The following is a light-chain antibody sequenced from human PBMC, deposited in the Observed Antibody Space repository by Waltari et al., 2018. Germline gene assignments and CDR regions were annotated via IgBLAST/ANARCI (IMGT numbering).Light chain of an antibody. CDR3: QCYDSRLSGVV. J-gene: IGLJ2*01. V-gene: IGLV1-40*01. CDR2: ANS. Sequence: QSVLTQPPSVSGAPGQGVTISCTGSRSNLGEGYDVHWYQQVPGTAPKVLIYANSNRPSWVPDRFSGSKSGTSASLAITGLQAEDEADYYCQCYDSRLSGVVFGGGTKLTVL. CDR1: RSNLGEGYD.